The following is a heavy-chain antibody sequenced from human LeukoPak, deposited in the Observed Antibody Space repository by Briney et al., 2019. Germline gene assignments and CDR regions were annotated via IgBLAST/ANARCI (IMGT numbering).Heavy chain of an antibody. CDR2: ISSTGAYI. CDR1: GFIFSSDS. CDR3: AKSLYYGSGSYYNVGGWTDY. Sequence: GGSLRLSCATSGFIFSSDSMIWVRQAPGKGLEWVSSISSTGAYIYYADSLKGRFTISRDNAKNSLYLQMNSLRAEDTAVYYCAKSLYYGSGSYYNVGGWTDYWGQGTLVTVSS. J-gene: IGHJ4*02. V-gene: IGHV3-21*04. D-gene: IGHD3-10*01.